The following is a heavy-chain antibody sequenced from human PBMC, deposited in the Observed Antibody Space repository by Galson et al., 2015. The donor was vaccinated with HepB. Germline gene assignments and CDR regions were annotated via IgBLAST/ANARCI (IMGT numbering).Heavy chain of an antibody. J-gene: IGHJ4*02. V-gene: IGHV3-73*01. CDR1: GFTFSGSA. CDR3: TRLGDLSGYSSL. CDR2: IGSRANSYAT. Sequence: SLRLSCAASGFTFSGSAMHWVRQASGRGLEWVGRIGSRANSYATAYAASVKGRFTISRDDSKNTAYMQMNSLKTEDTAVYYCTRLGDLSGYSSLWGQGTLVTVSS. D-gene: IGHD6-13*01.